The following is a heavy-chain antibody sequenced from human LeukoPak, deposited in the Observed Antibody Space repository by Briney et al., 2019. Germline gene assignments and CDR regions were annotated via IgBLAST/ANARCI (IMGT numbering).Heavy chain of an antibody. CDR2: INPNSGGT. CDR3: AKGTRGSYSSIHD. Sequence: ASVKVSCKASGYTFSDYYIHWVRQAPGQGLEWVGWINPNSGGTDSAQKLQGRVTMTRDTSISATYMELRTLTSDDTAVYYCAKGTRGSYSSIHDWGQGTLVTVSS. CDR1: GYTFSDYY. J-gene: IGHJ4*02. V-gene: IGHV1-2*02. D-gene: IGHD1-26*01.